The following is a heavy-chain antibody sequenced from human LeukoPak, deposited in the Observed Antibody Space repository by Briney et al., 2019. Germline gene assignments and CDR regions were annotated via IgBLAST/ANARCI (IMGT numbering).Heavy chain of an antibody. CDR2: IRQDGGEK. D-gene: IGHD1-26*01. Sequence: GGSLRLSCAASGFTFSSYGMHWVRQAPGKGLEWVANIRQDGGEKYYVDSVKGRFSISRDDARNSLYLQMNRLTAEDTAVYYCARDKIVGATHFDYWGQGTLVTVSA. V-gene: IGHV3-7*01. J-gene: IGHJ4*02. CDR1: GFTFSSYG. CDR3: ARDKIVGATHFDY.